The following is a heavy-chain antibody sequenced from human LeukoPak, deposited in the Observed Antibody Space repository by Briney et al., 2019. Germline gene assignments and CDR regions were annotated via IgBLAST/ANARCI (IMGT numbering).Heavy chain of an antibody. CDR3: GRAFPPLRTSSAGDL. V-gene: IGHV3-69-1*02. J-gene: IGHJ4*02. CDR2: ISGLSTHI. D-gene: IGHD3-16*01. Sequence: GGSLRLSCSAYGFTFSDYDMNWVRQAPGKGLEWVSSISGLSTHIYYGDSVKGRFSISRDNANNSVYLQMNSLGVEDTAIYYCGRAFPPLRTSSAGDLWGQGILVTVSS. CDR1: GFTFSDYD.